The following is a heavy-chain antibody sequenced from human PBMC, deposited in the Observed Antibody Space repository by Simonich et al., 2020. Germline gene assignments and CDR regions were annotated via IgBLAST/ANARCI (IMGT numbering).Heavy chain of an antibody. V-gene: IGHV1-18*01. CDR2: ISAYKGTT. CDR1: GYTFTRYG. J-gene: IGHJ3*02. D-gene: IGHD1-1*01. Sequence: QVQLVQSGAEVKKPGASVKVSCTASGYTFTRYGISWVRQAPGQGLEWMGWISAYKGTTNYAQKLQGRVTMTTDTSTSTAYMELRSLRSDDTAVYYCARSTTGTTAFDIWGQGTMVTVSS. CDR3: ARSTTGTTAFDI.